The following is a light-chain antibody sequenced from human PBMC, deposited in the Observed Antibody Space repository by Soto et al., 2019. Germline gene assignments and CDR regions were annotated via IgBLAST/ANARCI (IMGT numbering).Light chain of an antibody. CDR3: QQYNNWWT. J-gene: IGKJ1*01. Sequence: EIVMTQSPATLSVSPGERATLSCRASQSVSSSLAWYQQKPGQAPRLLIYGASTMATGIPARFSGSGSGTEFPLTISSLQSEDFAVYYCQQYNNWWTFGQGTKVEIK. CDR2: GAS. CDR1: QSVSSS. V-gene: IGKV3-15*01.